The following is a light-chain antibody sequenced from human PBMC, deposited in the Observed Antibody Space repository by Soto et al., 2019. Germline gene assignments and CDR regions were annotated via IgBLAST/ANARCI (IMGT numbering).Light chain of an antibody. CDR3: MQATDWPT. J-gene: IGKJ1*01. V-gene: IGKV2-30*01. CDR2: RVF. Sequence: DVVMTQXPLSLXXXLGQPASISCKSNQSLVYSDGNSYLNWFQQRPGHSPRGLIYRVFKRDSGVPDRFTGSRSGTDFTLKISRVEAEDVGLYYGMQATDWPTFGQGTKEELK. CDR1: QSLVYSDGNSY.